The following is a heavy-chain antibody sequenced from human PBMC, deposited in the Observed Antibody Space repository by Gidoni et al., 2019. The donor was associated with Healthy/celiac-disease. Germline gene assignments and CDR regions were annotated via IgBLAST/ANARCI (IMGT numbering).Heavy chain of an antibody. CDR1: GGSISSGDYY. Sequence: QVQLQESGPGLVKPSQPLSLTCTVSGGSISSGDYYWSWIRQPPGKGLEWIGYIYYCGSTYYNPSLKSRVTISVDTSKNQFSLKLSSVTAADTAVYYCASGTGYSSSWYRVGHWFDPWGQGTLVTVSS. CDR2: IYYCGST. CDR3: ASGTGYSSSWYRVGHWFDP. J-gene: IGHJ5*02. V-gene: IGHV4-30-4*01. D-gene: IGHD6-13*01.